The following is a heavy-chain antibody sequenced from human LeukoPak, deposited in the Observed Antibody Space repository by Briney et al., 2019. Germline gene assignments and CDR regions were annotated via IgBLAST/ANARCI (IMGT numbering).Heavy chain of an antibody. CDR2: ISGSGSYT. CDR1: GFTVSDYS. D-gene: IGHD3-22*01. CDR3: AKRRYDSSGHFDS. V-gene: IGHV3-23*01. Sequence: SGGSLRLSCAASGFTVSDYSMSWVRQAPGKGLEWVSAISGSGSYTDYADSVKGRFTISKDNSKNTLYMRMSSLRAEDTAVYYCAKRRYDSSGHFDSWGQGTLVTVSS. J-gene: IGHJ4*02.